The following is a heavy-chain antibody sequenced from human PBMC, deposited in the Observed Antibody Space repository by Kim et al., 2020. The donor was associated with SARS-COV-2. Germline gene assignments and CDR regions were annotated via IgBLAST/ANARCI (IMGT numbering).Heavy chain of an antibody. J-gene: IGHJ6*02. CDR2: ISGSGGST. CDR1: GFTFSSYA. CDR3: AKCRSGNSGYSYYYSGMDV. V-gene: IGHV3-23*01. D-gene: IGHD5-12*01. Sequence: GGSLRLSCAASGFTFSSYAMSWVRQAPGKGLEWVSAISGSGGSTYYADSVKGRFTISRDNSKNTLYLQMNSLRAEDTAVYYCAKCRSGNSGYSYYYSGMDVWGQGATVTVSS.